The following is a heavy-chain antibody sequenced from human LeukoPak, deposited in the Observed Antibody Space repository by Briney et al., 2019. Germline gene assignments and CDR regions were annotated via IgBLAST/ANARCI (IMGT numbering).Heavy chain of an antibody. D-gene: IGHD5-12*01. CDR3: ARLIVATISYDY. Sequence: SETLSLTCTVSGGSISSYYWSWLRQPPGKGLEWIGYIYHSGSTYYNPSLKSRVTISVDRSKNQFSLKLSSVTAADTAVYYCARLIVATISYDYWGQGTLVTVSS. CDR1: GGSISSYY. J-gene: IGHJ4*02. CDR2: IYHSGST. V-gene: IGHV4-59*12.